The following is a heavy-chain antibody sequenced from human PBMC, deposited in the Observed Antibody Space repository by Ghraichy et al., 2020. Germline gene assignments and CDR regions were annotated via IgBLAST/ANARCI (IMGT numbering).Heavy chain of an antibody. CDR3: AREPFGRGSSGMDV. V-gene: IGHV3-21*01. CDR1: GFSVSNYS. J-gene: IGHJ6*02. D-gene: IGHD3-16*01. CDR2: ISRSGSYI. Sequence: GGSLRLSCAASGFSVSNYSMNWVRQAPGKGLEWVSAISRSGSYIYYADSVKDRFIISRDNAKNSVYLQMNSLRVEDTAVYYCAREPFGRGSSGMDVWVHGPTVTFSS.